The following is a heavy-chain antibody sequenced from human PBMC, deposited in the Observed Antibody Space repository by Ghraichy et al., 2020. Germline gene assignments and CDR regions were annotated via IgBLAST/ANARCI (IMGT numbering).Heavy chain of an antibody. D-gene: IGHD6-13*01. CDR1: GFTFSSYA. CDR2: ISYDGSNK. Sequence: GGSLRLSCAASGFTFSSYAMHWVRQAPGKGLEWVTVISYDGSNKYYADSVKGRFTISRDNSKNTLYLQMNSLRAEDTAVYYCARDVSSWYSVYYGMDVWGQGTTVTVSS. J-gene: IGHJ6*02. V-gene: IGHV3-30*04. CDR3: ARDVSSWYSVYYGMDV.